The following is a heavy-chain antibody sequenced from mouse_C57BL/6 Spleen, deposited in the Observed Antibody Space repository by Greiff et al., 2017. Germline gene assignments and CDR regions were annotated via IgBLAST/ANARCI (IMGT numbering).Heavy chain of an antibody. Sequence: EVHLVASGGGLVKPGGSLKLSCAASGFTFSSYTMSWVRQTPEKRLEWVATISGGGGNTYYPDSVKGRFTISSDNAKNTLYLQMSNLRSEDTALYYCAIQYYSKRDYAMDYWGQGTSVTVSS. CDR1: GFTFSSYT. D-gene: IGHD2-5*01. CDR3: AIQYYSKRDYAMDY. J-gene: IGHJ4*01. V-gene: IGHV5-9*01. CDR2: ISGGGGNT.